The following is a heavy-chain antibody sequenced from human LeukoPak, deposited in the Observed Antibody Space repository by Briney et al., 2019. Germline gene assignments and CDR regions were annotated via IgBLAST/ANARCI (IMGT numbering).Heavy chain of an antibody. J-gene: IGHJ6*02. V-gene: IGHV4-34*01. CDR2: INHSGST. CDR1: GGPFSGYY. CDR3: ASAKYYYYGMDV. Sequence: SETLSLTCAVYGGPFSGYYWSWIRQPPGKGLEWIGEINHSGSTNYNPSLKSRVTISVDTSKNQFSLKLSSVTAADTAVYYCASAKYYYYGMDVWGQGTTVTVSS.